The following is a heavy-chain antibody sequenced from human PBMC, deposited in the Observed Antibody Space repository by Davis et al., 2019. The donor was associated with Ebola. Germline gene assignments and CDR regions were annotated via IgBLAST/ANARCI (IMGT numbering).Heavy chain of an antibody. J-gene: IGHJ5*02. CDR3: ARVGYGDYWRWFDP. Sequence: GESLKISCAASGFTFSDYFMNWIRQAPGKGLVWVPRINSDGSSTSYADSVKGRFTISRDNAKNTLYLQMNSLRAGDTAVYYCARVGYGDYWRWFDPWGQGTLVTVSS. CDR1: GFTFSDYF. V-gene: IGHV3-74*01. CDR2: INSDGSST. D-gene: IGHD4-17*01.